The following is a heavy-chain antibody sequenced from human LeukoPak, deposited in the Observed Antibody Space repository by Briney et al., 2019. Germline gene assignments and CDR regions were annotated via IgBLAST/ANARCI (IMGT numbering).Heavy chain of an antibody. CDR1: GFTFSDYW. Sequence: GGSLRLSSAASGFTFSDYWIHWVRQAPGKGLVCVSRINTDGSITNYADSVKGRFSISRDNAKNTLYLQMSSLRAEDTAVYYCARDRGPRTGFMVREAYDYWGQGTLVTVSS. CDR2: INTDGSIT. J-gene: IGHJ4*02. D-gene: IGHD3-10*01. V-gene: IGHV3-74*01. CDR3: ARDRGPRTGFMVREAYDY.